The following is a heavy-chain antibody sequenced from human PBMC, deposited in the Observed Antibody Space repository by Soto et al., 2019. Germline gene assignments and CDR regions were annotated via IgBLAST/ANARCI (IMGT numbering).Heavy chain of an antibody. V-gene: IGHV3-7*01. J-gene: IGHJ4*02. Sequence: GGSLRLSCAASQFPFSSHWMSWVRQAPGKGLEWVASIKGDGSEKYYVDSVKGRFTISRDNAKNSLYLQMNSLRAEDTAVYYCASRLVTATPWSYWGQVTLVTVSS. CDR1: QFPFSSHW. CDR2: IKGDGSEK. CDR3: ASRLVTATPWSY. D-gene: IGHD2-15*01.